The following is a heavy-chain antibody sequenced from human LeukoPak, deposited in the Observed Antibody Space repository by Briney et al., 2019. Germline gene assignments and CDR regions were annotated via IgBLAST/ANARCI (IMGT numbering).Heavy chain of an antibody. CDR1: GGSISSGGYS. CDR2: IYQNGNT. D-gene: IGHD6-13*01. J-gene: IGHJ4*02. V-gene: IGHV4-30-2*01. CDR3: GRGGIAAAASGIDY. Sequence: PSETLSLTCAVSGGSISSGGYSWSCIRQPPGKGLEWIGYIYQNGNTYYNPSLKSRVTISVDRSKNQFSLNLSSVTAADTAVYYCGRGGIAAAASGIDYWGQGTLVAVSS.